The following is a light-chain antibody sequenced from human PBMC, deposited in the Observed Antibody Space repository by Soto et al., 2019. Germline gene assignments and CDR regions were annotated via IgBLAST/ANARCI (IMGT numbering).Light chain of an antibody. Sequence: QSVLTQPRSVSGSPGQSVTISCTGTSSDVGGYNYVSWYQQHPGKAPKLMIYDVNKRPSGVPDRFSGSRSGNTASLTISGLQAEDETDYSCCSYAGSYTLYVFGTGTKLTVL. CDR1: SSDVGGYNY. J-gene: IGLJ1*01. CDR2: DVN. CDR3: CSYAGSYTLYV. V-gene: IGLV2-11*01.